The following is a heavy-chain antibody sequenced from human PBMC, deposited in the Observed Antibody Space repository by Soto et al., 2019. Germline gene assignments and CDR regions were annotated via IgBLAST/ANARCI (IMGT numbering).Heavy chain of an antibody. D-gene: IGHD1-1*01. V-gene: IGHV4-4*07. J-gene: IGHJ5*02. CDR3: VRDGTKTLRDWFDP. CDR2: IYATGTT. Sequence: SSETLSLTCTVSGASISGFYWSWIRKSAGKGLEWIGRIYATGTTDYNPSLRSRVMMSVDTSKKQFSLKLRSVTAADTAVYYCVRDGTKTLRDWFDPWGQGISVTVSS. CDR1: GASISGFY.